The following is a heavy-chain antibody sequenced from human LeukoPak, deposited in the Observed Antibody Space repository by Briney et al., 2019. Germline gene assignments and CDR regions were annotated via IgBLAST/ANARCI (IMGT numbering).Heavy chain of an antibody. CDR3: ARGLFMVRGRYYFDY. CDR1: GGSVSSTDYS. Sequence: PSETLSLTCTVSGGSVSSTDYSWSWIRQHPGQGLEWIGYMHSSGSTFYNPSLKSRVTISVDTSKNQFSLKLSSVTAADTAVYYCARGLFMVRGRYYFDYWGQGTLVTVSS. J-gene: IGHJ4*02. D-gene: IGHD3-10*01. V-gene: IGHV4-31*03. CDR2: MHSSGST.